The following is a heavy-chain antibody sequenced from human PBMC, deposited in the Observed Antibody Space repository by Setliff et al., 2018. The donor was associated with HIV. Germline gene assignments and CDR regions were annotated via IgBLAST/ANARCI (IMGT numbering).Heavy chain of an antibody. V-gene: IGHV4-39*02. CDR1: GDSIRITNYY. CDR3: ARDQADVYNYLLSGAFDF. D-gene: IGHD3-10*01. CDR2: VFYTGTT. Sequence: PSETLSLTCLVSGDSIRITNYYWGWVRQSPGKGLEWFGSVFYTGTTYYNPSLLSRLTISVDTSKNQFSLKLYSVTAADTALYYCARDQADVYNYLLSGAFDFWGRGAMVTVSS. J-gene: IGHJ3*01.